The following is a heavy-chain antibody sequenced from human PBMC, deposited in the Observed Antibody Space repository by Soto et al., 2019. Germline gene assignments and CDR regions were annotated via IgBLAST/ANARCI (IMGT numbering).Heavy chain of an antibody. V-gene: IGHV1-18*01. CDR2: ISAYNGNK. D-gene: IGHD6-19*01. J-gene: IGHJ6*02. Sequence: QVQLVQSGAEVKKPGASVKVSCKASGYTFTSYGISWVRQAPGQGLEWMGWISAYNGNKNYAQKLQGRVTMTTDTPTSTAYMELRRLRSDATAVYYCARPGRAVAGNYYYGMDVWGQGTTVTVSS. CDR3: ARPGRAVAGNYYYGMDV. CDR1: GYTFTSYG.